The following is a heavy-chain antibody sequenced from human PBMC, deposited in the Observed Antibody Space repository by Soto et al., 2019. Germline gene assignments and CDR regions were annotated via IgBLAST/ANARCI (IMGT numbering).Heavy chain of an antibody. J-gene: IGHJ4*02. V-gene: IGHV3-21*01. CDR1: GFTFSSYS. CDR2: ISSSSSYI. D-gene: IGHD4-4*01. Sequence: EVQLVASGGGLVKPGGSLRRSCAASGFTFSSYSMNWVRQAPGKGLEWVSSISSSSSYIYYADSVTGRFTISRDNAKNSQYLQINILRADATAVYYCGSSMRAGNHALDYSGQGALVTFAS. CDR3: GSSMRAGNHALDY.